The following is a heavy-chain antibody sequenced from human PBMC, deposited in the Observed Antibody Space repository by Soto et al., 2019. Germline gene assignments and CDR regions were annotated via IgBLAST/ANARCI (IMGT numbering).Heavy chain of an antibody. D-gene: IGHD3-10*01. CDR3: AKIGSGYGLDV. V-gene: IGHV3-30*18. J-gene: IGHJ6*02. Sequence: QVQLVESGGALVQPGRSLRLSCAASGFTFTSYGMHWVRQAPGKGLEWVAVISFDGSNKYYADSVKGRFTISRDNSRNAQYLLMNSVGAEDSAVYYGAKIGSGYGLDVWGQGTTVTVSS. CDR2: ISFDGSNK. CDR1: GFTFTSYG.